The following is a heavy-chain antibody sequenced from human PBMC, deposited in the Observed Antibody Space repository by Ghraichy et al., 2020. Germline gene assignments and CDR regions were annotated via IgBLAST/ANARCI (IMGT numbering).Heavy chain of an antibody. V-gene: IGHV3-30*02. J-gene: IGHJ4*02. CDR2: IRYDGSNK. Sequence: GGSLRLSCAASGFTFSSYGMHWVRQAPGKGLEWVAFIRYDGSNKYYADSVKGRFTISRDNSKNTLYLQMNSLRAEDTAVYYCAKSGGPMVRGVIIRPGDYWGQGTLVTVSS. CDR3: AKSGGPMVRGVIIRPGDY. CDR1: GFTFSSYG. D-gene: IGHD3-10*01.